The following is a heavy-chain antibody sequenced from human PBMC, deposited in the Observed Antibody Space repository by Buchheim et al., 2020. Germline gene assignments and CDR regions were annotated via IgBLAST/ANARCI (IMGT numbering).Heavy chain of an antibody. CDR1: GGSISSCSCY. J-gene: IGHJ2*01. Sequence: QLQLQESGPGLVKPSETLSLTCTVSGGSISSCSCYWGWIRQPPGKGLEWIGSIYYGESTYYNPSLKSRVTISVDTSKNQSSLKLSSVTAADTDVYYCARQGYGGNSWYFDLWGRGT. D-gene: IGHD4-23*01. V-gene: IGHV4-39*01. CDR2: IYYGEST. CDR3: ARQGYGGNSWYFDL.